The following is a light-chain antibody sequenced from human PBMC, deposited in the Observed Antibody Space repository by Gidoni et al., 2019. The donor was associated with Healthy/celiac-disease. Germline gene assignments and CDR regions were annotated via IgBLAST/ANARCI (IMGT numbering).Light chain of an antibody. Sequence: EIVLTQSPATLSLSPGERATLSCRASQSVSSYLAWYQQQPGQAPRLLIYDASNRATGIPARFSGSGSGTDFTLTISSLEPEDFAVYYCQQRSNWRGTFGQGTKVEIK. V-gene: IGKV3-11*01. CDR1: QSVSSY. CDR3: QQRSNWRGT. CDR2: DAS. J-gene: IGKJ1*01.